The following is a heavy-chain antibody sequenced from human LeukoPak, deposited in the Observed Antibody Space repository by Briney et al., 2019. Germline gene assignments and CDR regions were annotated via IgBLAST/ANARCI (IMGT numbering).Heavy chain of an antibody. Sequence: GASVKVSCKASGYTFTGYYMHWVRQAPGQGLEWMGWINPNSGGTNYAQKFQGRVTMTRDTSISTAYMELSRLRSDDTAVYYCARVRSDTYYYGSGSYSGTGNFDYWGQGTLVTVSS. CDR3: ARVRSDTYYYGSGSYSGTGNFDY. CDR1: GYTFTGYY. V-gene: IGHV1-2*02. D-gene: IGHD3-10*01. J-gene: IGHJ4*02. CDR2: INPNSGGT.